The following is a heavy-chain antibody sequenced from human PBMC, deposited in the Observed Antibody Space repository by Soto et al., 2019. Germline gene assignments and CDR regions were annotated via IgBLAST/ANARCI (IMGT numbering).Heavy chain of an antibody. Sequence: GGSLRLFCAASGFTFSSYAMSWVRQAPGKRVAGVSAICGSGGSTYYADSVKGRSTIYRDNSKNTLYLQMNSLRAEDTAVCYCAKDRGESSGWYAHLKSYYYYYGMDVWGQGTTVTVSS. CDR3: AKDRGESSGWYAHLKSYYYYYGMDV. CDR1: GFTFSSYA. D-gene: IGHD6-19*01. J-gene: IGHJ6*02. V-gene: IGHV3-23*01. CDR2: ICGSGGST.